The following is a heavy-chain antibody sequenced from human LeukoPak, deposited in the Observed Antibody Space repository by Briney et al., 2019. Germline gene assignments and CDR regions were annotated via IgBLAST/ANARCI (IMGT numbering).Heavy chain of an antibody. CDR2: IFYTGDS. V-gene: IGHV4-59*08. CDR1: GVSSSSSY. Sequence: PSETLSLTCTVSGVSSSSSYWSWIRQPPGKGLEWIGYIFYTGDSNHNPSFKSRVSISLDTSRDQISLKLSSVTAADTAVYYCARHRFASPLDSWGQGTLVTVSS. J-gene: IGHJ4*02. D-gene: IGHD2-21*01. CDR3: ARHRFASPLDS.